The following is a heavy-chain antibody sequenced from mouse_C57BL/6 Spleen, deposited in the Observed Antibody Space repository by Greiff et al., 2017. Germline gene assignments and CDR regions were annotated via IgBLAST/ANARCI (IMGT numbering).Heavy chain of an antibody. CDR1: GYTFTSYW. CDR3: DYCNYVGDAMDY. J-gene: IGHJ4*01. D-gene: IGHD2-1*01. V-gene: IGHV1-7*01. Sequence: QVQLQRSGAELAKPGASVKLSCKASGYTFTSYWMHWVKQRPGQGLAWIGYINPSSGYTTYNKKFKDKATFTADKSSSTAYMQLSSLTYEYYAIYYCDYCNYVGDAMDYWGQGTSVTVSS. CDR2: INPSSGYT.